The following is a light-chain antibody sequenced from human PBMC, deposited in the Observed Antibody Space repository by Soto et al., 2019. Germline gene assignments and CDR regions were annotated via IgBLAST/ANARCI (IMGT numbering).Light chain of an antibody. V-gene: IGKV3-20*01. CDR1: RSINSRY. CDR2: GAS. Sequence: EIVLTQSPGTLSLSPGERATLSCRASRSINSRYLAWYQQKPGQAPRHLIYGASSRATGIPDRFSGSGSGTAFTLTISRLEPEDFAVYHCHQYGYSPNTFGQGTKLEI. J-gene: IGKJ2*01. CDR3: HQYGYSPNT.